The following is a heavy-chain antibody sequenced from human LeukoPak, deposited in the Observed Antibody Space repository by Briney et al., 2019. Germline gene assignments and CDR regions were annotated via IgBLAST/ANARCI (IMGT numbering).Heavy chain of an antibody. CDR2: MNPNSGRT. CDR1: XYTLTSYD. CDR3: TRETSSRYFDY. V-gene: IGHV1-8*01. Sequence: XYTLTSYDXXXXXXAAXXGXEWMGWMNPNSGRTGYAQNFQGRITITRNTSISTAYMELSSLRSEDTAVYYCTRETSSRYFDYWGQGTLVTVSS. J-gene: IGHJ4*02.